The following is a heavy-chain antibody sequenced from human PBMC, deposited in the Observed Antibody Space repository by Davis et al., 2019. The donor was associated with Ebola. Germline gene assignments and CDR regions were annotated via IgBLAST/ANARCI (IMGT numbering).Heavy chain of an antibody. D-gene: IGHD1-7*01. CDR1: GFTFDNYA. Sequence: GGSLRLSCAASGFTFDNYAMSWVRQAPGKGLEWVSGVSSGGTSTFYADSVKGRFSISRDNSNNTLYLQMNSLRVEDSAVYYCAKGGGGQNYNGVLDNWGQGILVTVSS. J-gene: IGHJ4*02. CDR2: VSSGGTST. CDR3: AKGGGGQNYNGVLDN. V-gene: IGHV3-23*01.